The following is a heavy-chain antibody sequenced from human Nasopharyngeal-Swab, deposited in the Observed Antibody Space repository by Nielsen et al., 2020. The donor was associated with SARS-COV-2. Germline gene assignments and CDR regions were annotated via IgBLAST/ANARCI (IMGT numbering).Heavy chain of an antibody. CDR2: INAGNGNT. D-gene: IGHD3-10*01. J-gene: IGHJ6*03. CDR3: AREAHYYGSGSYPYYYMDV. Sequence: WVRQAPGQGLEWMGWINAGNGNTKYSQKFQGRVTITRDTSASTAYMELSSLRSEDTAVYYCAREAHYYGSGSYPYYYMDVWGKGTTVTVSS. V-gene: IGHV1-3*01.